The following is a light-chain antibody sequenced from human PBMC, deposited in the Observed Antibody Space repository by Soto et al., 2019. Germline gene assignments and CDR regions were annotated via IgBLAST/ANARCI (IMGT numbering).Light chain of an antibody. Sequence: QSALTQPASVSGSAGQSITISCSGTMRDVGAYNLVSWYQQYPGKAPKVIIYDDTKRPSGVSSRFSGSKSGNTASLTISGLQAEDEADYYCCSFAGSSTSFGGGTKVTVL. J-gene: IGLJ3*02. V-gene: IGLV2-23*01. CDR2: DDT. CDR1: MRDVGAYNL. CDR3: CSFAGSSTS.